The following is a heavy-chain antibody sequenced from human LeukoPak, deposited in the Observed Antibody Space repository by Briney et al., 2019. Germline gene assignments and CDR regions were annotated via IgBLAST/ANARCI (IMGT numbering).Heavy chain of an antibody. CDR3: ARDRPMYSTSWYGNDY. J-gene: IGHJ4*02. CDR2: IWYDGSNK. CDR1: GFTFGSYG. V-gene: IGHV3-33*01. D-gene: IGHD6-13*01. Sequence: GRSLRLSCEASGFTFGSYGMHWVRQAPGKGREWVAVIWYDGSNKYYGDSVKGRFTISRDNSKNTLYLQMNSLQAEDTAVYYCARDRPMYSTSWYGNDYWGQGTLVTVSS.